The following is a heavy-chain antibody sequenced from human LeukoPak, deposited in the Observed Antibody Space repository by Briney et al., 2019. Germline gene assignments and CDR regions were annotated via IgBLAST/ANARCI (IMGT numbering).Heavy chain of an antibody. J-gene: IGHJ4*02. CDR2: IYSTGST. CDR3: ATEGLTPVGTRPRDYFDY. V-gene: IGHV4-61*02. CDR1: GGSISSGNYY. Sequence: PSETLSLTCTVSGGSISSGNYYWSWIRQPAGKGLEWIGRIYSTGSTNYNPSLKSRVTMSVDTSKNQFSLKLTSVAAADTAVYYCATEGLTPVGTRPRDYFDYWGQGALVTVSS. D-gene: IGHD4-23*01.